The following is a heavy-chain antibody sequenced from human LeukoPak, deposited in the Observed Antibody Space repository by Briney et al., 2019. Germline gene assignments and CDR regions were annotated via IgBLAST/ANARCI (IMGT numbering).Heavy chain of an antibody. CDR1: GGTFSSYA. V-gene: IGHV1-69*04. D-gene: IGHD6-13*01. CDR2: IIPILGIA. Sequence: ASVKVSCKASGGTFSSYAISWVRQAPGQGLEWMGRIIPILGIANYAQKFQGRVTITADKSTSTAYMELSRLRSDDTAVYYCARTGYSSSWYEGPPDYWGQGTLVTVSS. J-gene: IGHJ4*02. CDR3: ARTGYSSSWYEGPPDY.